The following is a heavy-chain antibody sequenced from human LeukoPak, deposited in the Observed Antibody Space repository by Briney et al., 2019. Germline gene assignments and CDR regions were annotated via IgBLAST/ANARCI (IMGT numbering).Heavy chain of an antibody. V-gene: IGHV3-30*02. J-gene: IGHJ5*01. D-gene: IGHD2-15*01. CDR3: ARARGTYSNALDS. CDR1: EFTFSNYG. Sequence: GGSLRLSCAASEFTFSNYGMHWVRQPPGKGLEWVALIRSDGSNEYYEDSVKGRFTISRDNSKNILYLQMNSLRVEDTAVYYCARARGTYSNALDSWGQGSLVTVSS. CDR2: IRSDGSNE.